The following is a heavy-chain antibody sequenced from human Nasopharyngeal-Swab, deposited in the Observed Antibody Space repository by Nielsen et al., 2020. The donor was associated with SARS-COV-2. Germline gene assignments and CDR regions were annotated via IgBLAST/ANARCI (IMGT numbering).Heavy chain of an antibody. CDR2: IYSGGST. CDR1: GFTVSSNY. V-gene: IGHV3-53*05. D-gene: IGHD3-10*01. Sequence: GGSLRLSCAASGFTVSSNYMSWVRQAPGKGLEWVSVIYSGGSTYYADSVKGRFTISRDSFKNTLYLQMDTLRPEDTGVYYCAKANQFFWFGQFRNDAFDIWSQGTMVTVSS. J-gene: IGHJ3*02. CDR3: AKANQFFWFGQFRNDAFDI.